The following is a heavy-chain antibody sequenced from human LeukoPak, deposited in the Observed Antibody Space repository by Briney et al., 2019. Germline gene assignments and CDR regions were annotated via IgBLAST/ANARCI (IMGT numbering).Heavy chain of an antibody. CDR2: ITSSSSSI. Sequence: GGSLRLSCGASGFTFSSYTMNWVRKAPGEGLEWVSSITSSSSSIYYADSVKGRITISRDNARNSLYLQMNSLRAEDTAVYYCARDPRLVRTYSDYYYMDVWGKGTTVTVSS. D-gene: IGHD4-23*01. CDR3: ARDPRLVRTYSDYYYMDV. V-gene: IGHV3-21*01. J-gene: IGHJ6*03. CDR1: GFTFSSYT.